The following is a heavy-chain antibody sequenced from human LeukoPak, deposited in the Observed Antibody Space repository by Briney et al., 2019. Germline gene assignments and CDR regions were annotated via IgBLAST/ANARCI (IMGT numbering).Heavy chain of an antibody. Sequence: SVKVSCKASGGTFSSYAISWVRQAPGQGLEWMGGIIPIFGTANYAQKFQGRVTITADESTSTAYMELSSLRSEDTAVYYCARPPRLCNNWNNVRLNYWGQGTPFTFSS. CDR2: IIPIFGTA. CDR1: GGTFSSYA. J-gene: IGHJ4*02. V-gene: IGHV1-69*13. CDR3: ARPPRLCNNWNNVRLNY. D-gene: IGHD1/OR15-1a*01.